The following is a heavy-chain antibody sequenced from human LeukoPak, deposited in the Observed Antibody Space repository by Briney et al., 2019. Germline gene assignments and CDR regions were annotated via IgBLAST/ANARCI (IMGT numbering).Heavy chain of an antibody. D-gene: IGHD4-17*01. J-gene: IGHJ5*02. CDR2: ISVNGGNT. CDR1: GFTFNTYA. Sequence: PGGSLRLSCAPSGFTFNTYAMSWVRQAPGKGLEWVSGISVNGGNTYYADSVKGRFTISRDNSKNTLYLQMKSLRAEDTAVYYCAKQNGDYENWFDPWGQGTLVTVSS. V-gene: IGHV3-23*01. CDR3: AKQNGDYENWFDP.